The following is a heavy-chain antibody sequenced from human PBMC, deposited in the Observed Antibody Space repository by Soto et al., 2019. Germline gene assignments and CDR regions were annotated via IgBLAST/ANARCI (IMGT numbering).Heavy chain of an antibody. Sequence: QVQLQESGPGLMKPSETLSLTCTVSGGSITSDGVYWSWIRQHPGKGLEWIGFIYYSGTTYYNPSLKSRATISVDTSKNQFSLKLSSVTAADTAVYYCARQAAAPRGGFDYWGQGTLVTVSS. J-gene: IGHJ4*02. V-gene: IGHV4-31*03. CDR3: ARQAAAPRGGFDY. CDR2: IYYSGTT. CDR1: GGSITSDGVY. D-gene: IGHD6-13*01.